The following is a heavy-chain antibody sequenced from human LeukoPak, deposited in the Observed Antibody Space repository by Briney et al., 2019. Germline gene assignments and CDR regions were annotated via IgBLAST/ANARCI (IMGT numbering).Heavy chain of an antibody. CDR3: ARELRYAFDI. V-gene: IGHV4-34*01. J-gene: IGHJ3*02. D-gene: IGHD4-23*01. CDR2: INHSGST. Sequence: PSETLSLTCAVYGGSFSVYYWSWIRQPPGKGLEWIGEINHSGSTNYNPSLKSRVTISVDTSKNQFSLKLSSVTAADTAVYYCARELRYAFDIWGQGTMVTVSS. CDR1: GGSFSVYY.